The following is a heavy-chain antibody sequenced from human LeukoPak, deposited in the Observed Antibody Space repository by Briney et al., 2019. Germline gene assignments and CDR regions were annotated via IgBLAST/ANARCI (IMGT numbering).Heavy chain of an antibody. CDR2: IYYSGST. J-gene: IGHJ4*02. Sequence: PSETLSLTCTLSGGSISSGGYYWSWIRQHPGKGLEWIGYIYYSGSTYYNPSLKSRVTISVDTSKNQFSLKLSSVTAADTAVYYCARECRFGELRAFDYWGQGTLVTVSS. D-gene: IGHD3-10*01. V-gene: IGHV4-31*03. CDR3: ARECRFGELRAFDY. CDR1: GGSISSGGYY.